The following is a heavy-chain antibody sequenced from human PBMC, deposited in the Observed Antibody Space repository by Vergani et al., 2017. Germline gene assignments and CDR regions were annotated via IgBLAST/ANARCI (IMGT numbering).Heavy chain of an antibody. J-gene: IGHJ6*02. CDR3: AKNPGISTTRHYYAMDV. D-gene: IGHD1-1*01. CDR2: ISPGASTV. CDR1: GFKFSDHY. V-gene: IGHV3-11*04. Sequence: LEEPGGGSVKPGGSLRLSCAASGFKFSDHYMSWIRQAPGKGLEWVSHISPGASTVSYTDSVTGRFTVSRDNDNNSLTLDMTTLRVEETAVYYCAKNPGISTTRHYYAMDVWGQGTTVTVSS.